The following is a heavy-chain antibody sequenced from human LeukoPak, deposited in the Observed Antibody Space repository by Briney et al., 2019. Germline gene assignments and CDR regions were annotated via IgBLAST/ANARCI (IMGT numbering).Heavy chain of an antibody. Sequence: ASVKVSCKASGYTFTSYGISWVRQAPGQGLEWMGWISAYNGNTNYAQKLQGRVTMTTDTSTSTAYMELRSLRSDDTAVYYCARVGCSSTSCWYFDYWGQGTLVTVSS. J-gene: IGHJ4*02. CDR2: ISAYNGNT. CDR3: ARVGCSSTSCWYFDY. D-gene: IGHD2-2*01. CDR1: GYTFTSYG. V-gene: IGHV1-18*01.